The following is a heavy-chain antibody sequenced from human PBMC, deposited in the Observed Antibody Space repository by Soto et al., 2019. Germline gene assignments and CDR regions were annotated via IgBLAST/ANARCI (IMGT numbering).Heavy chain of an antibody. CDR1: EGYIIGDDDY. CDR3: AREGSSSPTYFDF. V-gene: IGHV4-30-4*01. Sequence: TLSHTYTVAEGYIIGDDDYWTWKSQPPGEGLEWIGYIYYTGRVSSTPSLESRVTISIDTSKNQFSLKLSSVSAADTAVYFCAREGSSSPTYFDFWGPGTLVTVSS. D-gene: IGHD2-15*01. CDR2: IYYTGRV. J-gene: IGHJ4*02.